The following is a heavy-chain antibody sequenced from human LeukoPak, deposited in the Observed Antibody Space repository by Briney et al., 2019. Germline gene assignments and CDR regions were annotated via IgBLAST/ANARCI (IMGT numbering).Heavy chain of an antibody. J-gene: IGHJ4*02. Sequence: ASVKVSCKASGGTFSSYAISWVRQAPGQGLEWMGRIIPILGIANYAQKFQGRVTITADKSTSTAYMELSSLRSEDTAVYYCARVLGGGYSSSSGDYWGQGTLVTVSS. CDR2: IIPILGIA. V-gene: IGHV1-69*04. CDR3: ARVLGGGYSSSSGDY. CDR1: GGTFSSYA. D-gene: IGHD6-6*01.